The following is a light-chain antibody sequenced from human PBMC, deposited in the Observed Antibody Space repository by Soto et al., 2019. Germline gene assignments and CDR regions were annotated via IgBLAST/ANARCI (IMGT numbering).Light chain of an antibody. CDR3: MQGSHWPPIT. Sequence: AIRMTQSPSSFSASTGDRVTITCRASRGISSYLAWYQQKPGKAPKLLIYAASTLQSGVPDRFSGSGSGTDFTLKISRVEAEDVGLYYCMQGSHWPPITFGQGTRLEIK. CDR1: RGISSY. J-gene: IGKJ5*01. V-gene: IGKV1-8*01. CDR2: AAS.